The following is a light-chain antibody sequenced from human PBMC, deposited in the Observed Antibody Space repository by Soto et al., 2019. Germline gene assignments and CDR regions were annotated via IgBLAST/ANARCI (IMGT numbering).Light chain of an antibody. CDR3: QQYDSSPRT. CDR1: QTVGNH. V-gene: IGKV3-20*01. Sequence: EIVLTQSPATLSLSPGERATLSCRASQTVGNHIGWYQQKPGQAPRLLIYRTSNRATGIPDRFSGSGSGTDFTLTISRLEPEDFAVYWCQQYDSSPRTFGQGTKVDIK. CDR2: RTS. J-gene: IGKJ1*01.